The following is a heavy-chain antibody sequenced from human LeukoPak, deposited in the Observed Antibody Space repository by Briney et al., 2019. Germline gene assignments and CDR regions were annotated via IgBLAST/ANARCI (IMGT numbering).Heavy chain of an antibody. CDR1: GFTVSSNY. CDR3: ARDLYGVSHDY. V-gene: IGHV3-53*01. J-gene: IGHJ4*02. Sequence: GGSLRLSCAASGFTVSSNYMSWVRQAPGKGLEWVSVIYSSGSTYYADSVKGRFTISRDNSKNTLYLQMNSLRAEDTAVYYCARDLYGVSHDYWGREPWSPSPQ. D-gene: IGHD4-17*01. CDR2: IYSSGST.